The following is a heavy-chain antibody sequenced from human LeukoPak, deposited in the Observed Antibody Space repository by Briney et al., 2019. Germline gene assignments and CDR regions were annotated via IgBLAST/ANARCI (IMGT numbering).Heavy chain of an antibody. D-gene: IGHD3-16*01. J-gene: IGHJ3*01. Sequence: GGSLRPSCAASGFTFSSYSMNWVRQAPGKGLEWVSSISSSSSNIYYADSVKGRFTISRHNAKNSLYLQMNSLRAEDTAVYYCARDLSGLRLGESTWGQGTMVTVSS. V-gene: IGHV3-21*01. CDR3: ARDLSGLRLGEST. CDR2: ISSSSSNI. CDR1: GFTFSSYS.